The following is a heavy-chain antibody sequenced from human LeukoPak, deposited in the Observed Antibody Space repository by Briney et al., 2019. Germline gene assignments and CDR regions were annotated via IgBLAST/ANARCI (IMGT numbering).Heavy chain of an antibody. CDR2: INSDGSST. J-gene: IGHJ3*02. Sequence: GGSLRLSCAASGFIFSNYWMHWVRQAPGKGLVWVSRINSDGSSTTYADSVKGRFTISRDNAKNTLYLQMNSLRAEDTAVYYCASLFLCYGCSTSSDSFNIWGQGTMLTVSS. V-gene: IGHV3-74*01. D-gene: IGHD6-6*01. CDR1: GFIFSNYW. CDR3: ASLFLCYGCSTSSDSFNI.